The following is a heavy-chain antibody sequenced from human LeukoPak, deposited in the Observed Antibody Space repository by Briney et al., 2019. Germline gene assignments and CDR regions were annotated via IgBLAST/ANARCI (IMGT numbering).Heavy chain of an antibody. CDR1: GFTFSGYC. CDR2: ISSSGTTI. V-gene: IGHV3-11*01. Sequence: GGSLRHSCAPSGFTFSGYCMPWIRQAPGKGLECVSYISSSGTTISYADSVKGRFTISRDNGKNSLFLQMNTLRAEDTALYYCSTGVRRPNAFHYWGQGTLVTVSS. J-gene: IGHJ4*02. D-gene: IGHD3-3*01. CDR3: STGVRRPNAFHY.